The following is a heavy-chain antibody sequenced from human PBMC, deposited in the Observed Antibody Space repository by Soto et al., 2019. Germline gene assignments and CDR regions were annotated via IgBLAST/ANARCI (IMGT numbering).Heavy chain of an antibody. CDR2: IIPFFGTS. Sequence: QVHLVQSGAEVKKPGSSVKVSCKASGGNFRSESINWVRQAPGQGLEWMGGIIPFFGTSDYAQKFQGRLTITADESTTTAYMELISLRSQDTAVYYCARGHEFGGNSDDYDIWGQGTMVIVSS. J-gene: IGHJ3*02. CDR1: GGNFRSES. CDR3: ARGHEFGGNSDDYDI. D-gene: IGHD2-21*02. V-gene: IGHV1-69*12.